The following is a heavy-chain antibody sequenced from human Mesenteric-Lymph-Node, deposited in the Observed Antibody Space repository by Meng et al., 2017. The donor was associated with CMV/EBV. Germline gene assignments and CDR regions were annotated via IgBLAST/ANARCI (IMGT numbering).Heavy chain of an antibody. CDR1: GFTFSSYG. Sequence: GGSLRLSCAASGFTFSSYGMHWVRQAPGKGLEWVALISYDGKTKYYADSVKGRFIISRDSSKNTLFLQMNRLRSEDTALYYCARDPTQYYFGSSGYYLDYWGQGNLVTVSS. J-gene: IGHJ4*02. D-gene: IGHD3-22*01. V-gene: IGHV3-30*19. CDR2: ISYDGKTK. CDR3: ARDPTQYYFGSSGYYLDY.